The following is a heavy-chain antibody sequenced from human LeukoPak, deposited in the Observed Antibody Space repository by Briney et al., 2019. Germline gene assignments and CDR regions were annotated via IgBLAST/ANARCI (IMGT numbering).Heavy chain of an antibody. CDR3: ARDQGVLTTFYYMDV. V-gene: IGHV3-30*04. Sequence: GRSLRLSCAASGFTFSSYAMHWVRQAPGKGLEWVAVRSYDGSNKYYADSVKGRFTISRDNSKNTLYLQMNSLRAEDTAVYYCARDQGVLTTFYYMDVWGKGTTVTVSS. J-gene: IGHJ6*03. CDR1: GFTFSSYA. D-gene: IGHD1-14*01. CDR2: RSYDGSNK.